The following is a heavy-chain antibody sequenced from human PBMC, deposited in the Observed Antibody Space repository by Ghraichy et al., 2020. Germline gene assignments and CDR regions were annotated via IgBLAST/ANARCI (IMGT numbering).Heavy chain of an antibody. CDR2: ITGSSITI. V-gene: IGHV3-48*01. J-gene: IGHJ2*01. D-gene: IGHD6-13*01. CDR1: GFSFSDYS. Sequence: GKSLNISCEGSGFSFSDYSMIWVRLTPRKALEWVSYITGSSITIFYTDSVKGRFTISRDNAKNSLYLQMNSLRAEDTAVYYCARLPLPRRAAVGDWYFDLWGRGTLVTVSS. CDR3: ARLPLPRRAAVGDWYFDL.